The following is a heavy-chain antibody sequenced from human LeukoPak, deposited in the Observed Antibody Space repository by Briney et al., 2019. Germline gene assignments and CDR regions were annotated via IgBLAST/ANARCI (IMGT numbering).Heavy chain of an antibody. CDR2: IYYSGST. V-gene: IGHV4-59*12. D-gene: IGHD4-23*01. CDR3: ARADYGGNGNWFDP. CDR1: GGSISSYY. J-gene: IGHJ5*02. Sequence: KPSETLSLTCTVSGGSISSYYWSWIRQPPGKGLEWIGYIYYSGSTNYNPSLKSRVTISVDTSKNQFSLKLSSVTAADTAVYYCARADYGGNGNWFDPWGQGTLVTVSS.